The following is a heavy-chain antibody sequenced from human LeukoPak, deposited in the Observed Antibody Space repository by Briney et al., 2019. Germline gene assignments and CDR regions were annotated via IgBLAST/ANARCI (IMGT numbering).Heavy chain of an antibody. CDR2: VYTSGST. V-gene: IGHV4-4*07. CDR1: GGSISSYY. Sequence: SETLSLTCTVSGGSISSYYWSWIRQPAGKGLEWIGRVYTSGSTYYNPSLKSRVTMSVDTSKNQFSLKLSSVTAADTAVYYCARSEYSSGWYDYWGQGTLVTVSS. D-gene: IGHD6-19*01. CDR3: ARSEYSSGWYDY. J-gene: IGHJ4*02.